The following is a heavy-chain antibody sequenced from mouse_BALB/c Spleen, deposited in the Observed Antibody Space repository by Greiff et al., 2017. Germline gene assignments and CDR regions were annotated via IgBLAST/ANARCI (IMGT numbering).Heavy chain of an antibody. V-gene: IGHV3-2*02. D-gene: IGHD1-1*01. Sequence: EVKLVESGPGLVKPSQSLSLTCTVTGYSITSDYVRNWIRQSPGNQLELMGYISYSGSTSYNPSLKSRISITRDTSKNQFFLRLNSVTTEDTATYYCAGSSLCCGSSYDWFAYWGQGTLVTVSA. J-gene: IGHJ3*01. CDR1: GYSITSDYV. CDR2: ISYSGST. CDR3: AGSSLCCGSSYDWFAY.